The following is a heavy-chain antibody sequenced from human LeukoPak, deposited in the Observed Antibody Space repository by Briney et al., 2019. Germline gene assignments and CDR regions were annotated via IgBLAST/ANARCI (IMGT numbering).Heavy chain of an antibody. Sequence: GGSLRLSCAASGFTFSSYAMHWVRQAPGKGLEWVAVISYDGSNKYYADSVKGRFTISRDNSKNTLYLQMNSLRAEDTAVYYCAREFRVGVITEEDYYYYMDVWGKGTTVTVSS. CDR2: ISYDGSNK. V-gene: IGHV3-30*04. J-gene: IGHJ6*03. CDR3: AREFRVGVITEEDYYYYMDV. D-gene: IGHD3-22*01. CDR1: GFTFSSYA.